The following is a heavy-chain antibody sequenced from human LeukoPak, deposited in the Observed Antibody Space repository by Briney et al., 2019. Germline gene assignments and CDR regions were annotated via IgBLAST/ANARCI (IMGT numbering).Heavy chain of an antibody. V-gene: IGHV4-34*01. CDR1: GFIFSSYW. J-gene: IGHJ6*03. D-gene: IGHD2-2*01. Sequence: LRLSCAASGFIFSSYWVNGVRQAPGKGLEWIGEINHSGGTNYNPSLKSRVTISVDTSKNQFSLKLSSVTAADTAVYYCARRVTSYYYMDVCGKGTTVSVSS. CDR2: INHSGGT. CDR3: ARRVTSYYYMDV.